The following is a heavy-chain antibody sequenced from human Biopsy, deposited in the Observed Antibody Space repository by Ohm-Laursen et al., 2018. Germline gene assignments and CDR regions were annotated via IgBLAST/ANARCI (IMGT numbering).Heavy chain of an antibody. J-gene: IGHJ3*02. CDR1: EFTFNDYA. CDR3: AKIHCSGGSCYPNAFDM. D-gene: IGHD2-15*01. V-gene: IGHV3-9*01. CDR2: ISWNSVGI. Sequence: SLRLSCSAPEFTFNDYAMYWVRQAPGMGLEWVSGISWNSVGIGYADSVKGRFTISRDNAKNFLYLEMNNLRPEDTALYYCAKIHCSGGSCYPNAFDMWGHGTRVTVS.